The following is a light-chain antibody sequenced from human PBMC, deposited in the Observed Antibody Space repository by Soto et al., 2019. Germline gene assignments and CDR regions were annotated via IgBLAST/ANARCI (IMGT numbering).Light chain of an antibody. V-gene: IGLV2-14*03. CDR3: SSYTTSNTRQIV. Sequence: QSALTQPASVSGSPGQSITISCTGTSSDVGGYNYVSWYQHHPGKAPKLIIYDVSNRPSGVSIRFSGSKSDNTASLTISGLQPEDEAEYHCSSYTTSNTRQIVFVTGTKITVL. CDR1: SSDVGGYNY. J-gene: IGLJ1*01. CDR2: DVS.